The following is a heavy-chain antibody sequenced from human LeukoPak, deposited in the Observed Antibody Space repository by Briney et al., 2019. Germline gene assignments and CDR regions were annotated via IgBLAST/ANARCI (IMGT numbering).Heavy chain of an antibody. Sequence: ASVKVSCKASGYTFTGYYMHWVRQAPGQGLEWMGWIDPNSGGTNYAQKFQGRVTMTRDTSISTAYMELSRLRSDDTAVYYCARDAADCSSTSCPRYYFDYWGQGTLVTVSS. CDR1: GYTFTGYY. V-gene: IGHV1-2*02. CDR3: ARDAADCSSTSCPRYYFDY. J-gene: IGHJ4*02. D-gene: IGHD2-2*01. CDR2: IDPNSGGT.